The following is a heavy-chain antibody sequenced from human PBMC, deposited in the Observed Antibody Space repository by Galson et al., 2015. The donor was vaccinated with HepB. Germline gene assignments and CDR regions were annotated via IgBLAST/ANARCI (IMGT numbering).Heavy chain of an antibody. V-gene: IGHV3-7*01. CDR2: IKGDGSEK. CDR3: ARDPVRGDGYSWDY. Sequence: SLRLSCVASGFTFNNFWMSWLRQVPGKGLEWVANIKGDGSEKQYVDSVRGRFTISRDNAMNSLYLQMNSLRGEDTAVYYCARDPVRGDGYSWDYWGQGTLVTVSS. J-gene: IGHJ4*02. D-gene: IGHD5-24*01. CDR1: GFTFNNFW.